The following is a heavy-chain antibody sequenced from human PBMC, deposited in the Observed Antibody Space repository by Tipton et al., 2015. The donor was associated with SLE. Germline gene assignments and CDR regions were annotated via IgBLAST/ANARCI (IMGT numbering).Heavy chain of an antibody. Sequence: SLRLSCAASGFTFSSYAMSWVRQAPGKGLEWVSVISGSGGSTYYADSVKGRFTISRDNSNNTLYLQMNSLRAEDTAVYYCAKGRLNWALFDYWGQGTLVTVSS. J-gene: IGHJ4*02. V-gene: IGHV3-23*01. CDR1: GFTFSSYA. D-gene: IGHD7-27*01. CDR2: ISGSGGST. CDR3: AKGRLNWALFDY.